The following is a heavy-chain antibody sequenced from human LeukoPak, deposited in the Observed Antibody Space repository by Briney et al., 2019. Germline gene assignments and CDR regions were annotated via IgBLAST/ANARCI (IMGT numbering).Heavy chain of an antibody. J-gene: IGHJ3*02. CDR1: GGSISSGGYS. CDR2: INHSGST. Sequence: SETLSLTCAVSGGSISSGGYSWSWIRQPPGKGLEWIGEINHSGSTNYNPSLKSRVTISVDTSKNQFSLKLSSVTAADTAVYYCARVSSCSSTSCYGDAFDIWGQGTMVTVSS. D-gene: IGHD2-2*01. V-gene: IGHV4-34*01. CDR3: ARVSSCSSTSCYGDAFDI.